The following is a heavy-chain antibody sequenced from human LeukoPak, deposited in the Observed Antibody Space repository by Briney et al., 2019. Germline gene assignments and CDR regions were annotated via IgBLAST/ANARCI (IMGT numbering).Heavy chain of an antibody. J-gene: IGHJ4*02. Sequence: SETLSLTCSVSGASINDYYWTWIRQPPGKGLEWIGYVYHTGTSGYHPSLKSRVAMSLDTSKNQVSLKLRTVTAADTAVYFCTRVVNGGHFDYWGQGTLVTVSS. V-gene: IGHV4-59*01. CDR2: VYHTGTS. CDR1: GASINDYY. D-gene: IGHD2-8*01. CDR3: TRVVNGGHFDY.